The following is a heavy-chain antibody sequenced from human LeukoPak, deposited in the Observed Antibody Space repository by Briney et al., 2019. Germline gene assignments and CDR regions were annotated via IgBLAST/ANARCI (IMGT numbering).Heavy chain of an antibody. CDR3: ARVWLSSGSYWYFDF. V-gene: IGHV4-4*07. J-gene: IGHJ2*01. D-gene: IGHD3-22*01. Sequence: AETLSLTCTVSGGTISSNYWSWIRQPAGKGLEYIGCIYSSGNTNYYPSLKSRVTMSVDTSKNQFSLLLHSVTAADTAVYYCARVWLSSGSYWYFDFWGRGTLVIVSS. CDR1: GGTISSNY. CDR2: IYSSGNT.